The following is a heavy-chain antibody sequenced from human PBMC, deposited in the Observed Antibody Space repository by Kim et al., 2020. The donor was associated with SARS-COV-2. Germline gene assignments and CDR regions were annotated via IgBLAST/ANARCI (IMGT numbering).Heavy chain of an antibody. CDR2: IYHSGST. Sequence: SETLSLTCAVSGGSISSSNWWSWVRQPPGKGLEWIGEIYHSGSTNYNPSLKSRVTISVDKSKNQFSLKLSSVTAADTAVYYCARGSRDYDSSGYYRRYYYYGMDVWGQGTTVTVSS. CDR1: GGSISSSNW. D-gene: IGHD3-22*01. CDR3: ARGSRDYDSSGYYRRYYYYGMDV. V-gene: IGHV4-4*02. J-gene: IGHJ6*02.